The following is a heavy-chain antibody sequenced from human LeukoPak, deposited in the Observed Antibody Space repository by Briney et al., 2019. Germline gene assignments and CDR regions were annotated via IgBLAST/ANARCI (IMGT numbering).Heavy chain of an antibody. J-gene: IGHJ4*02. CDR3: ARLTGDGMIDY. CDR2: INHSGST. Sequence: PSETLSLTCAVYGGSFSGYYWSWIRQPPGEGLEWIGEINHSGSTNYNPSLKSRVTISVDTSKNQFSLKLSSVTAADTAVYYCARLTGDGMIDYWGQGTLVTVSS. D-gene: IGHD7-27*01. CDR1: GGSFSGYY. V-gene: IGHV4-34*01.